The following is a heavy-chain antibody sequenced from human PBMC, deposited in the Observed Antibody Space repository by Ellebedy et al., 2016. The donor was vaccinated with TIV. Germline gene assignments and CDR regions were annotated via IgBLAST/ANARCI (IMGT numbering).Heavy chain of an antibody. CDR3: ARAPRGTVTTWIDY. CDR2: ISSSSSYI. D-gene: IGHD4-17*01. Sequence: GGSLRLXXAASGFTFSSYSMNWVRQAPGEGLEWVSSISSSSSYIYYADSVKGRFTISRDNAKNSLYLQMNSLRAEDTAVYYCARAPRGTVTTWIDYWGQGTLVTVSS. J-gene: IGHJ4*02. CDR1: GFTFSSYS. V-gene: IGHV3-21*01.